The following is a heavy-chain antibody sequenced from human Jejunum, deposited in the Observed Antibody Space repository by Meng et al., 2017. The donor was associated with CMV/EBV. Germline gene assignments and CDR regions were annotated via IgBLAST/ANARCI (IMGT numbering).Heavy chain of an antibody. D-gene: IGHD2-8*01. CDR2: VYYTGSA. Sequence: TFYWSWIRHPPGKGLEWIGNVYYTGSANYNPSLKSRVTMSVDTSKNQLSLKLRSLSAADTAVYYCARGRYCANGVCYEDHNYFGPWGQGTLVTVSS. CDR1: TFY. CDR3: ARGRYCANGVCYEDHNYFGP. J-gene: IGHJ5*02. V-gene: IGHV4-59*01.